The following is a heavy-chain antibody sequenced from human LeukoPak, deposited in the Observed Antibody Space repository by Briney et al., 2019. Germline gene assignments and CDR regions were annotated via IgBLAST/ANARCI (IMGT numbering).Heavy chain of an antibody. D-gene: IGHD2-2*01. V-gene: IGHV3-11*01. J-gene: IGHJ4*02. CDR2: ISSSGSTI. Sequence: GGSLRLFCAASGFTFSDYYMSWIRQAPGKGLEWVSYISSSGSTIYYADSVKGRFTISRDNAKNSLYLQMNSLRAEDTAVYYCARVSANYQLPTDYWGQGNLVTVSS. CDR3: ARVSANYQLPTDY. CDR1: GFTFSDYY.